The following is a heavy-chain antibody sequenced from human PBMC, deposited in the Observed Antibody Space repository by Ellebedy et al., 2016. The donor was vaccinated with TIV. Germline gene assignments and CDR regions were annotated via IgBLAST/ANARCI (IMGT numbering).Heavy chain of an antibody. CDR2: ISAYNGNT. J-gene: IGHJ4*02. V-gene: IGHV1-69*13. Sequence: SVKVSXXASGGTFSSYAISWVRQAPGQGLEWMGWISAYNGNTNYAQKFQGRVTITADESTSTAYMELSSLRSEDTAVYYCARSYSSGWYGSFDYWGQGTLVTVSS. CDR3: ARSYSSGWYGSFDY. CDR1: GGTFSSYA. D-gene: IGHD6-19*01.